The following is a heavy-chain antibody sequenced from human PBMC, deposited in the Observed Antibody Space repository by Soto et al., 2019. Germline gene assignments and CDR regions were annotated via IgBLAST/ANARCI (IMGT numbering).Heavy chain of an antibody. Sequence: GGSLRLSCAASGFTFSSYSVNWVRQAPGKGLEWVSYISSSSSTIYYADSVKGRFTISRDNAKNSLYLQMNSLRDEDTAVYYCARDRVGGFYYDSSGYFDAFDIWGQGTMVTVSS. CDR2: ISSSSSTI. CDR1: GFTFSSYS. V-gene: IGHV3-48*02. D-gene: IGHD3-22*01. CDR3: ARDRVGGFYYDSSGYFDAFDI. J-gene: IGHJ3*02.